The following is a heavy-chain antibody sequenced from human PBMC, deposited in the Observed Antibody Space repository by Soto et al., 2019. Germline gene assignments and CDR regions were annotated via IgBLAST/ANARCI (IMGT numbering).Heavy chain of an antibody. CDR2: ISYDGRSK. CDR3: AQDRSGSAPFYYGMDV. J-gene: IGHJ6*02. V-gene: IGHV3-30*18. CDR1: GLTFNRHG. Sequence: VRLSCVASGLTFNRHGMHWVRQAPGKGLEWVALISYDGRSKYYLDSVKGRFTISRDNSKSTLYLQMNTLRPEDTAVYYCAQDRSGSAPFYYGMDVWGQGTTVTVSS. D-gene: IGHD1-26*01.